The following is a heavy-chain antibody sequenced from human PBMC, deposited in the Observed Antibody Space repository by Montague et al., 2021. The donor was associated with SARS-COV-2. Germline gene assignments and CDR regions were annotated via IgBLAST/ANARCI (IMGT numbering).Heavy chain of an antibody. V-gene: IGHV4-59*08. J-gene: IGHJ6*02. Sequence: SETLSLTCTVSGGSISRSYWSWIRQPPGKGLEWIGYIYHTGSTDXXPSLKSRVTISVDTSKNQLSLKLISVTAADTAVYFCARHMSDCSKGICHTYYYYGLDVWGQGTTVTVSS. CDR2: IYHTGST. D-gene: IGHD2-8*01. CDR1: GGSISRSY. CDR3: ARHMSDCSKGICHTYYYYGLDV.